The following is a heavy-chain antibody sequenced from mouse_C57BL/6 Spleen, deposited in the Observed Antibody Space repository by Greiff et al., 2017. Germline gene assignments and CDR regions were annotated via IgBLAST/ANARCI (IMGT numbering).Heavy chain of an antibody. Sequence: QVQLQQSGPGLVHPSQSLSITCTVPGFSLTSYGVHWVRQSPGKGLEWLGVLWSGGSTDYNAAFISRLSISKDNSKSQVFFKMNSLQADDTAIYYCARKGSSGYSDYAMDYWGQGTSVTVSS. D-gene: IGHD3-2*02. J-gene: IGHJ4*01. CDR2: LWSGGST. CDR1: GFSLTSYG. CDR3: ARKGSSGYSDYAMDY. V-gene: IGHV2-2*01.